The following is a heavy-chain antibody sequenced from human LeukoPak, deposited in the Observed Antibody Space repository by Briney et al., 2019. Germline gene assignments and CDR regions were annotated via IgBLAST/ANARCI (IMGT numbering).Heavy chain of an antibody. CDR3: TREGANYGVTGDV. J-gene: IGHJ6*02. CDR1: GYTFTSYY. D-gene: IGHD3-10*01. V-gene: IGHV1-46*01. CDR2: INPSGGST. Sequence: ASVKVSCKASGYTFTSYYMHWVRQAPGQGLEWMGIINPSGGSTSYAQKFQGRVTMTRDTSTSTAYMELRSLRSDDTAVYYCTREGANYGVTGDVWGQGTTVIVSS.